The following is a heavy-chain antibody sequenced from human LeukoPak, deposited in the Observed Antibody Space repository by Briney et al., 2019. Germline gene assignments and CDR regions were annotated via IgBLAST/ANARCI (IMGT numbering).Heavy chain of an antibody. CDR1: GGTFSSYA. Sequence: SVKVSCKAYGGTFSSYAISWVRQAPGQGLEWMGGIIPIFGTANYAQKFQGRVTITADESTSTAYMELSSLRSEDTAVYYCARDAPSSGSYYYFDYWGQGTLVTVSS. D-gene: IGHD1-26*01. CDR2: IIPIFGTA. CDR3: ARDAPSSGSYYYFDY. V-gene: IGHV1-69*13. J-gene: IGHJ4*02.